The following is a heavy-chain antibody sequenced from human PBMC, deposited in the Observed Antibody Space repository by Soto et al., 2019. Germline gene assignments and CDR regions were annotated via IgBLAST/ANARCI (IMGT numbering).Heavy chain of an antibody. CDR1: GGSVSTHYYY. D-gene: IGHD1-1*01. CDR2: IYXSGTI. J-gene: IGHJ5*01. V-gene: IGHV4-39*01. CDR3: ARLNTTFNS. Sequence: XXTLSLTCTVAGGSVSTHYYYWAWIRQTPGKGMEWXGRIYXSGTIHYPGSXXSRISITXXKSKNQLSMRLTSVTAADTAVYYCARLNTTFNSWGQGTLVTVSA.